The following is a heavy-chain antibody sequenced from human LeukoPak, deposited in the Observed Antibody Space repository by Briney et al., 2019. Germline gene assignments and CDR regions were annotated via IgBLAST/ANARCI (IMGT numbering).Heavy chain of an antibody. J-gene: IGHJ6*03. D-gene: IGHD3-10*01. CDR1: GFTFSNYS. V-gene: IGHV3-48*01. CDR2: ISSRSRTI. CDR3: ARDGVTMVRGVKVLDYYYYYMDV. Sequence: PGGSLRLSCAASGFTFSNYSMNWVRQAPGKGLEWVSYISSRSRTIYYADSVKGRFTISRDNAKNSLYLQMNSLRAEDTAVYYCARDGVTMVRGVKVLDYYYYYMDVWGKGTTVTISS.